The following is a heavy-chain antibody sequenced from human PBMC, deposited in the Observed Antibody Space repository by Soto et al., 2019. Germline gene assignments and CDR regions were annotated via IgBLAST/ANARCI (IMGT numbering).Heavy chain of an antibody. J-gene: IGHJ4*02. V-gene: IGHV1-69*01. CDR3: ARGRYASSGCFSNHFFDY. D-gene: IGHD3-22*01. Sequence: QVQLVQSGAEVKKPGSSVKVSCKASGDAFSSFGASWLRQAPGQGLEWMGGIIPIFRTVKYAQKFQGRVTITADESTSTAYMELSSLRSEDTAVYYWARGRYASSGCFSNHFFDYWGQGTLVTVSS. CDR2: IIPIFRTV. CDR1: GDAFSSFG.